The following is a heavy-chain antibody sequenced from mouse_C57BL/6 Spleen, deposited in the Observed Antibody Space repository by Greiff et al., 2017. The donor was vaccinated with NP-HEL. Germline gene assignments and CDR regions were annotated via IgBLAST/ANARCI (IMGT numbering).Heavy chain of an antibody. Sequence: EVKLQESGPGLVKPSQSLSLTCSVTGYSITSGYYWNWIRQFPGNKLEWMGYISYDGSNNYNPSLKNRISITRDTSKNQFFLKLNSVTTEDTATYYCARGPITTVVPSGFAYWGQGTLVTVSA. CDR2: ISYDGSN. D-gene: IGHD1-1*01. V-gene: IGHV3-6*01. CDR1: GYSITSGYY. CDR3: ARGPITTVVPSGFAY. J-gene: IGHJ3*01.